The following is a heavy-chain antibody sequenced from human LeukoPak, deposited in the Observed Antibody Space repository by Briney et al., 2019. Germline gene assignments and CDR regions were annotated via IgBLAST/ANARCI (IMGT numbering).Heavy chain of an antibody. CDR2: ISWDGGST. CDR1: GFTFDDYT. Sequence: GGSLRLSCAASGFTFDDYTMHWVRQAPGKGLEWVSLISWDGGSTYYADSVKGRFTISRDNSKNSLYLQMNSLRAEDTALYYCAKGPYGSGSNHYMDVWGKGTTVTVSS. CDR3: AKGPYGSGSNHYMDV. J-gene: IGHJ6*03. V-gene: IGHV3-43D*03. D-gene: IGHD3-10*01.